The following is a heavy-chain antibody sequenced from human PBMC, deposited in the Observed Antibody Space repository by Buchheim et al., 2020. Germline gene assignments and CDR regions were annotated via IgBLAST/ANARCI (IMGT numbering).Heavy chain of an antibody. Sequence: QVQLVQSGAEVKKPGSSVKVSCKASGGTFSSYAISWVRQAPGQGFEWMGRINPILGIANYAQKFQGRVTSTADKSTSTAHMELSSLRSEDTAVYYCARDNWNYGGYYYGMDVWGQGTT. J-gene: IGHJ6*02. CDR3: ARDNWNYGGYYYGMDV. CDR2: INPILGIA. CDR1: GGTFSSYA. D-gene: IGHD1-7*01. V-gene: IGHV1-69*04.